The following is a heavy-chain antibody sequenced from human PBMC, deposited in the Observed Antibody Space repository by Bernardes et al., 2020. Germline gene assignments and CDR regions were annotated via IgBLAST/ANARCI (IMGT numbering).Heavy chain of an antibody. CDR1: GFTSSSYA. CDR3: ARSPAYYCSSTSCPLWMPSLPYGMDV. Sequence: GGSLRLSRAASGFTSSSYAMSWVRQAPGKGLEWVSAISGSGGSTYYADSVKGRFTISRDNSKNTLYLQMNSLRAEDTAVYYCARSPAYYCSSTSCPLWMPSLPYGMDVWGQGTTVTVSS. D-gene: IGHD2-2*01. CDR2: ISGSGGST. J-gene: IGHJ6*02. V-gene: IGHV3-23*01.